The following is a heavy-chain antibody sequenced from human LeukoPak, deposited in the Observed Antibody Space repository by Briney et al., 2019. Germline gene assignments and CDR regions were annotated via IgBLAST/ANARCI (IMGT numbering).Heavy chain of an antibody. CDR3: ARGGRDGYNSPSGWFGP. D-gene: IGHD5-24*01. J-gene: IGHJ5*02. V-gene: IGHV1-69*13. CDR1: GGTFSSYA. CDR2: IIPIFGTA. Sequence: SVKVSCKASGGTFSSYAISWVRQAPGQGLEWMGGIIPIFGTANYAQKFQGRVTITADESTSTAYMELSSLRSEDTAVYYCARGGRDGYNSPSGWFGPWGQGTLVTVSS.